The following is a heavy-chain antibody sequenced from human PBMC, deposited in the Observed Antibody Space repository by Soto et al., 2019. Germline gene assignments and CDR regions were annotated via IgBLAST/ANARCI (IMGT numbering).Heavy chain of an antibody. CDR2: IYYSGST. CDR1: GGSISSDSYY. CDR3: ATSNWFDP. Sequence: SETLSLTCTVSGGSISSDSYYWGWIRQSPEKGLEWIASIYYSGSTYYNPSLKSRVTISVDTSKNQFSLKLSSVTAADTAVYYCATSNWFDPWGQGTLVTVSS. V-gene: IGHV4-39*01. J-gene: IGHJ5*02.